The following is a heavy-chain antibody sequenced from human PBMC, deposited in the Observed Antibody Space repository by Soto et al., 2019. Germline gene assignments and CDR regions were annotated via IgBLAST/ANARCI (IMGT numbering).Heavy chain of an antibody. CDR2: ISGSGGST. D-gene: IGHD2-15*01. CDR1: GFTFSSYA. Sequence: GSLRLSCAASGFTFSSYAMSWVRQAPGKGLKWVSAISGSGGSTYYADSVKGRFTNSRDNSKNTLYLQMNSLRAEDTAVYYCAKDIVVVVAATENWFDPWGQGT. CDR3: AKDIVVVVAATENWFDP. J-gene: IGHJ5*02. V-gene: IGHV3-23*01.